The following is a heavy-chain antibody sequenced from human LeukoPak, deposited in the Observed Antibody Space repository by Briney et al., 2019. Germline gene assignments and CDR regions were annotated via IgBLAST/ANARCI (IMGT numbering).Heavy chain of an antibody. CDR3: ARGGRADFIAVVPGHFDY. CDR1: GYTFTGYY. Sequence: ASVKVSCKASGYTFTGYYMHWVRQAPGQGLEWMGWINPNSGGTNYAQKFQGRVTMTGDTSISTAYMELSRLRSDDTAVYYCARGGRADFIAVVPGHFDYWGQGTLVTVSS. D-gene: IGHD6-19*01. J-gene: IGHJ4*02. CDR2: INPNSGGT. V-gene: IGHV1-2*02.